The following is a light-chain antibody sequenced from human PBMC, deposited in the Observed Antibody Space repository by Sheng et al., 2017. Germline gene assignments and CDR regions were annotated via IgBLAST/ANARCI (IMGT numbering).Light chain of an antibody. CDR1: TSNIGAGYG. CDR3: QSYDSSLNGEV. CDR2: DNT. J-gene: IGLJ2*01. Sequence: QLVLTQPPSVSGAPGQRVTISCTGSTSNIGAGYGVHWYQQFPGTAPKLVIYDNTNRPSGVPDRFSGSTSGTSASLAITGLQADDEADFYCQSYDSSLNGEVFGGGTKLTVL. V-gene: IGLV1-40*01.